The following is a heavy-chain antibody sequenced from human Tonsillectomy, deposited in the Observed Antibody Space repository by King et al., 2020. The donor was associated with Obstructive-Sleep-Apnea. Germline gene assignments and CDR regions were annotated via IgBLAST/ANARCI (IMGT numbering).Heavy chain of an antibody. CDR1: VFTFDDYA. V-gene: IGHV3-9*01. Sequence: VQLVQSGGDLVQPGRSLRLSCAASVFTFDDYAMQWVRQAPVKGLEWVSGINWNSGSIGDGDSVKGRFTISRDNAKNSLYLQMNNLRAEDTALYYCAKGAGWELLYYFDYWGQGTLVTVSS. CDR2: INWNSGSI. D-gene: IGHD1-26*01. CDR3: AKGAGWELLYYFDY. J-gene: IGHJ4*02.